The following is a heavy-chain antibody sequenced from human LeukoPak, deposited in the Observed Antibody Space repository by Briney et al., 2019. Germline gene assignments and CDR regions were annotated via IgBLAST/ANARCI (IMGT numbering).Heavy chain of an antibody. CDR2: ISNSKGISD. CDR1: GFTFTSYP. Sequence: GGSLRLSCAVSGFTFTSYPMSWVSQAPGKGQEWVSGISNSKGISDYYADSVKGRFTISRDNSKNTLYLQMNSLRAEDTAVYYCVKRRDAYPIRGTFDSWGQGALVTVSS. CDR3: VKRRDAYPIRGTFDS. D-gene: IGHD5-24*01. J-gene: IGHJ4*02. V-gene: IGHV3-23*01.